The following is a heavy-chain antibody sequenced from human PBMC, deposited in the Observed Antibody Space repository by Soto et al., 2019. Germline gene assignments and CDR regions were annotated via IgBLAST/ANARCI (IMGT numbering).Heavy chain of an antibody. V-gene: IGHV4-34*01. CDR1: GGSFSGYY. CDR2: INHSGST. J-gene: IGHJ6*02. Sequence: ASETLSLTCAVYGGSFSGYYWSWIRQPPGKGLEWIGEINHSGSTNYNPSLKSRVTISVDTSKNQFSLKLSSVTAADTAVYYCARGRLNYGMDVWGQGTTVTVS. CDR3: ARGRLNYGMDV. D-gene: IGHD3-22*01.